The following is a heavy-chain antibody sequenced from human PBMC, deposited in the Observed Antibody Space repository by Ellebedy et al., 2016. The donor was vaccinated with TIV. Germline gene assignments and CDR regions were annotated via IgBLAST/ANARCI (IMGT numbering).Heavy chain of an antibody. CDR3: ATDKVCFTFNI. CDR1: GLTFSRYW. Sequence: GESLKISCVDSGLTFSRYWMSWVRQAPGQGLEWVANINQDGRTTNYVDSVKGRFTISRDNAKNSLYLQLNSRRVDDTAMYYCATDKVCFTFNIWGRGTMVTVSS. J-gene: IGHJ3*02. CDR2: INQDGRTT. V-gene: IGHV3-7*01.